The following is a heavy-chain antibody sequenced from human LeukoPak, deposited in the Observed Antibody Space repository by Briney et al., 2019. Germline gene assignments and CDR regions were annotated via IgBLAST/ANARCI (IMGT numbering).Heavy chain of an antibody. Sequence: PGGSLRLSCAASGFTFNDYGLHWVRQAPGKGLECVAFIRYDGSVTYYGDSVKGRFTISKDNSKTTLYLEINSLRSEDSAMYYCGKNLHGGAQIVLATTVDYWGQGTLVTVSS. V-gene: IGHV3-30*02. J-gene: IGHJ4*02. CDR1: GFTFNDYG. CDR2: IRYDGSVT. D-gene: IGHD3-22*01. CDR3: GKNLHGGAQIVLATTVDY.